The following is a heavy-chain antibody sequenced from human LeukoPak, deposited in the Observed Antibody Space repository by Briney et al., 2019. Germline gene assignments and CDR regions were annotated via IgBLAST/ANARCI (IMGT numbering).Heavy chain of an antibody. J-gene: IGHJ6*02. CDR2: FDPEDGET. CDR1: GYTLTELS. Sequence: GASVKVSCKVSGYTLTELSMHWVRQAPGKGLEWMGGFDPEDGETIYAQKFQGRVTMTEDTSTDTAYMELSSLRSEDTAVYFCAVSLTTGGYYGMDVWGQGTTATVSS. CDR3: AVSLTTGGYYGMDV. D-gene: IGHD1-1*01. V-gene: IGHV1-24*01.